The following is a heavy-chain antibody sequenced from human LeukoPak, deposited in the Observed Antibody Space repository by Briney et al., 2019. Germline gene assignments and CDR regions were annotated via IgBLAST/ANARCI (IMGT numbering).Heavy chain of an antibody. CDR2: IYYSGST. V-gene: IGHV4-59*01. J-gene: IGHJ4*02. CDR1: SGSISSYY. CDR3: ARDRGDFWSGYYILDY. D-gene: IGHD3-3*01. Sequence: SETLSLTCTVSSGSISSYYWSWIRQPPGKGLEWIGYIYYSGSTNYNPSLKSRVTISVDTSKNQFSLKLSSVTAADTAVYYCARDRGDFWSGYYILDYWGQGTLVTVSS.